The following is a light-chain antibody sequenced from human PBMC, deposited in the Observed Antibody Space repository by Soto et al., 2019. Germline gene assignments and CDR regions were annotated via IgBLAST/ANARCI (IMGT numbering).Light chain of an antibody. CDR2: DAS. V-gene: IGKV3-11*01. Sequence: EIVLTQSPATLSLSPGERATLSCRASQSVSSYLAWYQQKPGQAPRLPIYDASNRATGIPARFSGSGSGTDFTLTISSLEPEDFAVYYCQQRSNWPLTFGGGTKA. CDR1: QSVSSY. CDR3: QQRSNWPLT. J-gene: IGKJ4*01.